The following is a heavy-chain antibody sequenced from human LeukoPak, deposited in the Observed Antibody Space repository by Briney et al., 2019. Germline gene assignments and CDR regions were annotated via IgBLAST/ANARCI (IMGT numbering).Heavy chain of an antibody. CDR1: GGSVNSGGYY. CDR3: ARSSDYGDYD. J-gene: IGHJ4*02. Sequence: TPSQALCLTCTVSGGSVNSGGYYWTWIRQHPGKGLEWLGYIYYSGRTYYNPSLKSRITISLDTSKNQFSLNLTSVSAADTAFYFCARSSDYGDYDWGQGTLITVSS. D-gene: IGHD4-17*01. CDR2: IYYSGRT. V-gene: IGHV4-31*03.